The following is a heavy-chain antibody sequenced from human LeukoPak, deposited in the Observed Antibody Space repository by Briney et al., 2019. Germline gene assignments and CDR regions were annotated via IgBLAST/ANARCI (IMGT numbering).Heavy chain of an antibody. Sequence: ASVKVSCKASGYTFTGYYMHWVRQAPGQGLEWIGWISPNSGGTNYAQKFQGRVTMTRDTSISTAYMELRSLRSDDTAVYYCARGQYYYDDAYPLHYWGQGTLVTVSS. V-gene: IGHV1-2*02. CDR2: ISPNSGGT. CDR3: ARGQYYYDDAYPLHY. J-gene: IGHJ4*02. D-gene: IGHD3-22*01. CDR1: GYTFTGYY.